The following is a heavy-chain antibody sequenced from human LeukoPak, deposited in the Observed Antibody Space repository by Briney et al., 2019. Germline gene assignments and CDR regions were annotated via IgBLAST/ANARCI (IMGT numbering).Heavy chain of an antibody. Sequence: KSSQTLSLTCTVSGVSISSGGYYWSWIRQHPGKGLEWIGYIYYSGSTYYNPSLKSRVTISVDTSKNQFSLKLSSVTAADTAVYYCARVGYGGNLRPYYFDYWGQGTLVTVSS. V-gene: IGHV4-31*03. CDR3: ARVGYGGNLRPYYFDY. CDR1: GVSISSGGYY. J-gene: IGHJ4*02. D-gene: IGHD4-23*01. CDR2: IYYSGST.